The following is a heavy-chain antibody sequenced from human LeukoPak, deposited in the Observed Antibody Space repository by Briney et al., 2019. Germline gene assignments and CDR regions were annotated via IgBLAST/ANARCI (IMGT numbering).Heavy chain of an antibody. Sequence: GGSLRLSCVASAFTFNTYAMIWVRQAPGKGLEWVSDISGGGHITNYADSVKGRFTISRDNSRNTLYLQMNSLRAEDTAVYYCAKDPKTAAEMVYFDCWGQGTLVTVSS. J-gene: IGHJ4*02. CDR1: AFTFNTYA. CDR2: ISGGGHIT. V-gene: IGHV3-23*01. D-gene: IGHD6-13*01. CDR3: AKDPKTAAEMVYFDC.